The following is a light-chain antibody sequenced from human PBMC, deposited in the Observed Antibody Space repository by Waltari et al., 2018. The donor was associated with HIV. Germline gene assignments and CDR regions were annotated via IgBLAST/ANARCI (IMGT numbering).Light chain of an antibody. CDR2: AAS. V-gene: IGKV1-39*01. J-gene: IGKJ3*01. CDR1: QSISSY. CDR3: QQSYSTHFT. Sequence: DIQMTQSPSSLSASVGDRVTITGRASQSISSYLNWYQQKPGKAPKLLIYAASSLQSGVPSRFSGSGSGTDFTLTISSLQPEDFATYYCQQSYSTHFTFGPGTKVDIK.